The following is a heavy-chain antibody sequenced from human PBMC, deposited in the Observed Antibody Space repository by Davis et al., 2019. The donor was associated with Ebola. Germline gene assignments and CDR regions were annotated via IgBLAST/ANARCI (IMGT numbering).Heavy chain of an antibody. CDR2: INSDGSST. Sequence: HTGGSLRLSCAASGFTISVYWMHWVRQVPGKGLVWVSRINSDGSSTSYADSVKGRFTISRDNAKNTLYLQMNSLRAEDTAVYYCARELTFLGSTMIVVVTQNAFDIWGQGTMVTVSS. D-gene: IGHD3-22*01. CDR1: GFTISVYW. CDR3: ARELTFLGSTMIVVVTQNAFDI. V-gene: IGHV3-74*01. J-gene: IGHJ3*02.